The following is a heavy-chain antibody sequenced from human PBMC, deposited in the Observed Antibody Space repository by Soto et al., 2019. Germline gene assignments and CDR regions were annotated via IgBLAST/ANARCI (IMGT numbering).Heavy chain of an antibody. CDR3: ARWIVVVPAADNWFDP. D-gene: IGHD2-2*01. CDR2: MNPNSGNT. CDR1: GYTFTSYD. Sequence: ASVKVSCKDSGYTFTSYDIKWVRQATGQGLEWMGWMNPNSGNTGYAQKFQGRVTMTRNTSISTAYMELSSLRSEDTAVYYCARWIVVVPAADNWFDPWGQGTLVTVSS. J-gene: IGHJ5*02. V-gene: IGHV1-8*01.